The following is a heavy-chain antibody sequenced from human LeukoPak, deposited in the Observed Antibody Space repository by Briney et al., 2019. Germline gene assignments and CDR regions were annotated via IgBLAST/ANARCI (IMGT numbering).Heavy chain of an antibody. Sequence: PGGSLRLSCAASGFTFDDYAMHWVRQAPGKGLEWVSGISWNSGSIGYADSVKGRFTISRDNAKNSLYLQMNSLRAEDTALYYCATTYYYGSGSYPLVGAFDYWGQGTLVTVSS. CDR1: GFTFDDYA. J-gene: IGHJ4*02. CDR3: ATTYYYGSGSYPLVGAFDY. CDR2: ISWNSGSI. V-gene: IGHV3-9*01. D-gene: IGHD3-10*01.